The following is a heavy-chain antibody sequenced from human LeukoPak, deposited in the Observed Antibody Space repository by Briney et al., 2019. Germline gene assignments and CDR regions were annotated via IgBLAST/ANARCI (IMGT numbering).Heavy chain of an antibody. D-gene: IGHD3-9*01. Sequence: SQTLSLTCTVSGGSISSGSYYWSWIRQPAGKGLEWIGRIYTSGSTNYNPSLKGRVTISVDTSKNQFSLKLSSVTAADTAVYYCAKSNYDILTGYYNVYNYYYMDVWGKGTTVTISS. CDR1: GGSISSGSYY. J-gene: IGHJ6*03. CDR2: IYTSGST. V-gene: IGHV4-61*02. CDR3: AKSNYDILTGYYNVYNYYYMDV.